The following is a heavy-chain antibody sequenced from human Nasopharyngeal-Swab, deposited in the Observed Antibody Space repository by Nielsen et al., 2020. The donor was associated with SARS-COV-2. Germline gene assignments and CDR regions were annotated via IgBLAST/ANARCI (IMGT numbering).Heavy chain of an antibody. CDR1: GFTFSNYS. CDR3: ARDGFGESPYYYYYGTDV. Sequence: GGSLRLSCAASGFTFSNYSMNWVRQAPGKGLEWISSISSSTSYIYYADSVKGRFTISRDNAKNSLYLQMNSLRAEDTAVYYCARDGFGESPYYYYYGTDVWGQGTTVTVSS. V-gene: IGHV3-21*01. CDR2: ISSSTSYI. D-gene: IGHD3-10*01. J-gene: IGHJ6*02.